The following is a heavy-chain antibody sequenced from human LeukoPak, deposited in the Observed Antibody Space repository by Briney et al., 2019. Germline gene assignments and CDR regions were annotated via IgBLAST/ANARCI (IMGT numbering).Heavy chain of an antibody. CDR3: ARDLSYFRGGWYFDL. J-gene: IGHJ2*01. D-gene: IGHD2-21*01. V-gene: IGHV4-39*07. Sequence: SETLSLTCTVSGGSISSSSYYWGWIRQPPWRGLEWIGTIYHSGSTYYNPSLKSRVTISVETSKNQFSLKLSSVTAADTAVYYCARDLSYFRGGWYFDLWGRGTLVTVSS. CDR2: IYHSGST. CDR1: GGSISSSSYY.